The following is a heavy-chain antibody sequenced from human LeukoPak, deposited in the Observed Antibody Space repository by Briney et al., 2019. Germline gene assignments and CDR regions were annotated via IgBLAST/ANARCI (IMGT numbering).Heavy chain of an antibody. CDR1: GFTVSSNY. V-gene: IGHV3-30*02. J-gene: IGHJ4*02. CDR3: AKDLEYSSSSGYFDY. CDR2: IRYDGSNK. Sequence: GGSLRLSCAASGFTVSSNYMSWVRQAPGKGLEWVAFIRYDGSNKYYADSVKGRFTISRDNSKNTLYLQMNSLRAEDTAVYYCAKDLEYSSSSGYFDYWGQGTLVTVSS. D-gene: IGHD6-6*01.